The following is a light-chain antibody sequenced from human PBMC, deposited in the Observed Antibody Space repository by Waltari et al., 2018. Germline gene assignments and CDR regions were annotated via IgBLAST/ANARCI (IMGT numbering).Light chain of an antibody. CDR1: QSIGSA. V-gene: IGKV3D-15*01. CDR3: QQYDVWPLT. Sequence: EIELTQSPATLSVSPGESATLPCRASQSIGSALAWYQQKPGQGPRLLFYGASTRATGIPARFSGSGSGTDFTLTISGLQSEDFADYYCQQYDVWPLTFGGGTKVHIK. J-gene: IGKJ4*01. CDR2: GAS.